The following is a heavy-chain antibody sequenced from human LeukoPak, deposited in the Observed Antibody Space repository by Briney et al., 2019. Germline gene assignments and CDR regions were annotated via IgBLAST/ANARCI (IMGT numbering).Heavy chain of an antibody. Sequence: ASVKVSCMASRYTFTSYGISWVRQAPGQGLEWMGWISAYNGNTNYAQKLQGRVTMTTDTSTSTAYMELRSLRSDDTAVYYCARDRRYYDSSGYNTPGGYWGQGTLVTVSS. CDR1: RYTFTSYG. V-gene: IGHV1-18*01. D-gene: IGHD3-22*01. CDR3: ARDRRYYDSSGYNTPGGY. J-gene: IGHJ4*02. CDR2: ISAYNGNT.